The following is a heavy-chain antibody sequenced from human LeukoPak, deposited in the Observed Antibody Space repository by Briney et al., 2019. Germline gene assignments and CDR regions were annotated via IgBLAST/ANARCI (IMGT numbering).Heavy chain of an antibody. D-gene: IGHD3-22*01. J-gene: IGHJ2*01. Sequence: PSETLSLTCAVYGGSFSGYYWSWIRQPPGKGLEWIGEINHSGSTNYNPSLKSRVTISVDTSKNQFSLKLSSVTAADTAVYYCARGLDYYDSSSPYWYFDLWGRGTLVTVSS. V-gene: IGHV4-34*01. CDR3: ARGLDYYDSSSPYWYFDL. CDR1: GGSFSGYY. CDR2: INHSGST.